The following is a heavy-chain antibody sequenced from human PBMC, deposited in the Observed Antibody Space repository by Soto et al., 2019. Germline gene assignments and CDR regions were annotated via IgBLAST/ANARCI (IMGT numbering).Heavy chain of an antibody. V-gene: IGHV3-30*18. CDR1: GFTFSSYG. CDR3: AKGWRPWIQLWLTSD. D-gene: IGHD5-18*01. CDR2: ISDDGSNK. Sequence: QVQLVESGGGVVQPGRSLRLSCAASGFTFSSYGMHWARQAPGKRLEWVAVISDDGSNKYYADSVKGRFTISRDNSKNTLELQMNSLRAEDTAVYYCAKGWRPWIQLWLTSDCGQGTLVTVSS. J-gene: IGHJ4*02.